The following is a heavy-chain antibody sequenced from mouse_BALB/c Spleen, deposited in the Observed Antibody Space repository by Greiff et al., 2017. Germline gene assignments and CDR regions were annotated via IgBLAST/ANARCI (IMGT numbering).Heavy chain of an antibody. V-gene: IGHV1-4*02. CDR2: INPSSGYT. CDR3: AKGNYRTLSYSMDY. D-gene: IGHD2-14*01. Sequence: QVQLQQSAAELARPGASVKMSCKASGYTFTSYTMRWVKQRPGQGLEWIGYINPSSGYTEYNQKFKDKTTLTADKSSSTAYMQLSSLTSEDSAVYYCAKGNYRTLSYSMDYWGQGTSVTVSS. J-gene: IGHJ4*01. CDR1: GYTFTSYT.